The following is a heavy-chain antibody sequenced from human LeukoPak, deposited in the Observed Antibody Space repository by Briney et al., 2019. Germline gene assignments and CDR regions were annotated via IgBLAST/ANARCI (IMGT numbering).Heavy chain of an antibody. D-gene: IGHD3-9*01. CDR1: GFPSRSFT. J-gene: IGHJ3*02. V-gene: IGHV3-21*06. CDR2: ISSSSSYI. Sequence: GGSLSLSHAASGFPSRSFTTDGVRQAPGKGLEWVSSISSSSSYIYYADSVKGRFTISRDNAKNSLYLQINSLRAEDTAVDYCASDRYDILPSYYTCAIASWGQGTMVTVSS. CDR3: ASDRYDILPSYYTCAIAS.